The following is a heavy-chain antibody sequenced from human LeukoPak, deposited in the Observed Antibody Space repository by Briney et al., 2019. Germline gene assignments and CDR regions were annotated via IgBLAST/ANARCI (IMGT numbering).Heavy chain of an antibody. CDR1: GGTFSSYA. V-gene: IGHV1-69*13. CDR2: IIPIFGTA. CDR3: ARDLGTRYCSGGSCYYYYMDV. J-gene: IGHJ6*03. D-gene: IGHD2-15*01. Sequence: SVKASCKASGGTFSSYAISWVRQAPGQGLEWMGGIIPIFGTANYAQKFQGRVTITADESTSTAYMELSSLRSEDTAVYYCARDLGTRYCSGGSCYYYYMDVWGKGTTVTVSS.